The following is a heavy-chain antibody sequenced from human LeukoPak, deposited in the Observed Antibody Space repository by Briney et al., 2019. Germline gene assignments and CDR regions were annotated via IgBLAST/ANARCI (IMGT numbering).Heavy chain of an antibody. CDR3: ARDCLTGYYYYGMDV. Sequence: GGSLRLSCAASGFTFSNYAMHWVRQAPGKGLEWVAVIWYDGSSKYYADSVKGRFTISRDNSKNTLYLQMNSLRAEDTAVYYCARDCLTGYYYYGMDVWGQGTTVTVSS. CDR2: IWYDGSSK. D-gene: IGHD3-16*01. V-gene: IGHV3-33*01. CDR1: GFTFSNYA. J-gene: IGHJ6*02.